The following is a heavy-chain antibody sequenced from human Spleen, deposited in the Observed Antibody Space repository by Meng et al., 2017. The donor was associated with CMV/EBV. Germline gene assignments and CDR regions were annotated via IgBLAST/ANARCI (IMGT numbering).Heavy chain of an antibody. J-gene: IGHJ4*02. D-gene: IGHD4-17*01. CDR2: IFSKDEN. CDR3: AHKDYSDRYFDS. Sequence: SGPTLVKPTETLTLTCTVSAFSLSNARLGVNWIRQPPGKALEWLAHIFSKDENSYSTSLRSRITISKDTSKSQVVLTMTNMDPEDTATYYCAHKDYSDRYFDSWGQGTLVTVSS. CDR1: AFSLSNARLG. V-gene: IGHV2-26*01.